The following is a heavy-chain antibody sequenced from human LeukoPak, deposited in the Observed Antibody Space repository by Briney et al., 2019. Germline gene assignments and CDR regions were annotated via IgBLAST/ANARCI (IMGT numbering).Heavy chain of an antibody. V-gene: IGHV3-7*01. CDR1: GFTFSSYV. J-gene: IGHJ5*02. D-gene: IGHD3-22*01. CDR3: ARGLNWFDP. Sequence: GGSLRLSCAASGFTFSSYVMSWVRQAPGRGLEWVANIKQDGSEKYYVDSVKGRFTISRDNAKNSLYLQMNSLRAEDTAVYYCARGLNWFDPWGQGTLVTVSS. CDR2: IKQDGSEK.